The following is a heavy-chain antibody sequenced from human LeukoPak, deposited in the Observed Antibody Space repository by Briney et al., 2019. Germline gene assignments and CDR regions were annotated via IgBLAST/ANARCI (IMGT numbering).Heavy chain of an antibody. D-gene: IGHD5-12*01. CDR2: IYTSGST. J-gene: IGHJ4*02. CDR3: ARDDGFSGYDYQY. Sequence: SETLSLTCTVSGVSISSYYWSWIRQPAGKGLEWIGRIYTSGSTNYNPSLKSRVTISVDTSKNHFSLNLSSVTAADTAVYYCARDDGFSGYDYQYWGQGTLVTVSS. V-gene: IGHV4-4*07. CDR1: GVSISSYY.